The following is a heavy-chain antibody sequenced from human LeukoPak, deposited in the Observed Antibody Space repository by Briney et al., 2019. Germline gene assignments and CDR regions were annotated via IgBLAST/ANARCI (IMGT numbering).Heavy chain of an antibody. CDR1: GFTFSNYA. V-gene: IGHV3-23*01. CDR2: ISSSGDST. CDR3: AKDQGDGSFSDY. J-gene: IGHJ4*02. Sequence: PGGSLRLSCAASGFTFSNYAMSWVRQAPGKGLEWAAAISSSGDSTYYADSVKGRFTISRDNSKNTLYLQMNSLRAEDTAVYYCAKDQGDGSFSDYWGRETLVTVSS. D-gene: IGHD1-26*01.